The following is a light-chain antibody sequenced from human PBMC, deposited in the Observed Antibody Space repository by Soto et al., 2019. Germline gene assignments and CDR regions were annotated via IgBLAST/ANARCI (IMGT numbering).Light chain of an antibody. Sequence: DIQMTQSPSSLSASVGDRVTITCRASESIARHLNWYQQKPGKAPKLLIYAASSLQNGVPSRFRGGGSGTDFTLTISNLQPEDFATYYSQQTYSTLSITFGQGTRLEI. J-gene: IGKJ5*01. CDR2: AAS. CDR3: QQTYSTLSIT. V-gene: IGKV1-39*01. CDR1: ESIARH.